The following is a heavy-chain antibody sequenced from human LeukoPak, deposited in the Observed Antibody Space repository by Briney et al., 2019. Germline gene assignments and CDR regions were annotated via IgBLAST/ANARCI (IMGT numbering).Heavy chain of an antibody. V-gene: IGHV4-59*01. J-gene: IGHJ4*02. D-gene: IGHD2-15*01. CDR1: GDSISSYY. Sequence: SETLSLTCTVSGDSISSYYWSWIRQPPGKGLEWIGYIYHSGSTNYNPSLKSRVTISVDTSKNQFSLKLSSVTAADTAVYYCAREAWPGGYYDYWGQGTLVTVSS. CDR2: IYHSGST. CDR3: AREAWPGGYYDY.